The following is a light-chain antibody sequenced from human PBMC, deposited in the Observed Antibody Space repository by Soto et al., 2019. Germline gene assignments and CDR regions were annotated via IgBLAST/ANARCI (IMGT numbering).Light chain of an antibody. CDR3: QQYDNLPPFT. Sequence: DIQMTQSPSSLSSSVGGRVTITCKASEDIRNYLNWYQQKPGKAPKLLIYDASNLETGVPSRFSGSGSGTDFTFTISSLQPEDIATYYCQQYDNLPPFTFGPGTKVDIK. CDR2: DAS. V-gene: IGKV1-33*01. CDR1: EDIRNY. J-gene: IGKJ3*01.